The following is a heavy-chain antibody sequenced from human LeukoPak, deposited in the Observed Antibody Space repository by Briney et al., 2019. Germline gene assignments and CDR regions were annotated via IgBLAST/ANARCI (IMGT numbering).Heavy chain of an antibody. D-gene: IGHD2-2*02. V-gene: IGHV3-9*01. CDR1: GFTFDDYA. CDR3: ARVGYCSSTSCYTEENYYYYMDV. Sequence: GGSLRLSCAASGFTFDDYAMHWVRQAPGKGLEWVSGISWNSGSIGYADSVKGRFTISRDNAKNSLYLQMNSLRAEDTALYHCARVGYCSSTSCYTEENYYYYMDVWGKGTTVTVSS. J-gene: IGHJ6*03. CDR2: ISWNSGSI.